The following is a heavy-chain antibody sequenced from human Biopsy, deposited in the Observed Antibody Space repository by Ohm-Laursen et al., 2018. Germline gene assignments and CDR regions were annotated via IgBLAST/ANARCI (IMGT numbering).Heavy chain of an antibody. D-gene: IGHD2-2*01. CDR1: GLTFCRNS. V-gene: IGHV3-21*01. Sequence: SLRLSCSASGLTFCRNSMHWVRQAPGPGLEWVSSISSSSNFIYYGDSVKGRFTISRDNAKNSLYLQMNSLRAEDTAVYYCARVLLPAAAVHYGMDVWGQGTTVTVSS. CDR2: ISSSSNFI. CDR3: ARVLLPAAAVHYGMDV. J-gene: IGHJ6*02.